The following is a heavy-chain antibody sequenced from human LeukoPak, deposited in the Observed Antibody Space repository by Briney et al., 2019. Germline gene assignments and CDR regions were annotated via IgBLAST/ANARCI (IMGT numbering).Heavy chain of an antibody. CDR2: ISGSGGST. CDR3: AKGVRGWTNIDY. D-gene: IGHD4-23*01. V-gene: IGHV3-23*01. Sequence: GGTLRLSCAASGFTFSSYGMSWVRRAPGKGLEWVSAISGSGGSTYYADSVKGRFTISRDNSKNTLYLQMNSLRAEDTAVYYCAKGVRGWTNIDYWGQGTLVTVSS. CDR1: GFTFSSYG. J-gene: IGHJ4*02.